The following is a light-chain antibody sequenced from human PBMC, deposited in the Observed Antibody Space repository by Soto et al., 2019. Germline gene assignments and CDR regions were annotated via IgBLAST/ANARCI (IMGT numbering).Light chain of an antibody. Sequence: EIVMTQSPATLSVSPGERATLSCRASQSVSSNLVWYQQKPGQAPRLLIYSAFTRATGIPARFSGSGSGTEFTLTISILQSEDFAVYYCQQYDTWPRTFGQGTRLEIK. CDR1: QSVSSN. V-gene: IGKV3-15*01. CDR3: QQYDTWPRT. CDR2: SAF. J-gene: IGKJ2*01.